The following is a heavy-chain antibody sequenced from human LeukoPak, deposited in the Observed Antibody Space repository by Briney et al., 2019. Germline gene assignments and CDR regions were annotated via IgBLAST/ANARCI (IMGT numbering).Heavy chain of an antibody. J-gene: IGHJ5*02. CDR2: INPNSGGT. V-gene: IGHV1-2*04. Sequence: ASVKVSCKASGYTFTGYYMHWVRQAPGQGLEWMGWINPNSGGTNYAQKFQGWVTMTRDTSISTAYMELSRLRSDDTAVYYCERGQSSNYDFWSGYANWFDPWGQGTLVTVSS. D-gene: IGHD3-3*01. CDR3: ERGQSSNYDFWSGYANWFDP. CDR1: GYTFTGYY.